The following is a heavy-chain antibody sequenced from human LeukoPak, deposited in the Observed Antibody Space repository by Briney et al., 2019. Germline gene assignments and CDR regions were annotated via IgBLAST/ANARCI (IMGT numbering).Heavy chain of an antibody. V-gene: IGHV1-18*01. CDR3: ARDGQWLAPHWFDP. CDR2: ISAYNGNT. J-gene: IGHJ5*02. Sequence: GSSVKVSCKASGGTFSSYAISWVRQAPGQGLEWMGWISAYNGNTNYAQKLQGRVTMTTDTSTSTAYMELRSLRSDDTAVYYCARDGQWLAPHWFDPWGQGTLVTVSS. D-gene: IGHD6-19*01. CDR1: GGTFSSYA.